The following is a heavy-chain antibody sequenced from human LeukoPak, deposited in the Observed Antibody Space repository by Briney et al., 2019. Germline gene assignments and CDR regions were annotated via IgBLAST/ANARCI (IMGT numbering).Heavy chain of an antibody. CDR2: IYYSGST. Sequence: TSETLSLTCTVSGGSISSYYWSWIRQPPGKGLEWIGYIYYSGSTNYNPSLKSRVTISVDTSKNQFSLKLSSVTAADTAVYYCARGFLLTIAVAGIWFDPWGQGTLVTVSS. CDR3: ARGFLLTIAVAGIWFDP. J-gene: IGHJ5*02. CDR1: GGSISSYY. D-gene: IGHD6-19*01. V-gene: IGHV4-59*01.